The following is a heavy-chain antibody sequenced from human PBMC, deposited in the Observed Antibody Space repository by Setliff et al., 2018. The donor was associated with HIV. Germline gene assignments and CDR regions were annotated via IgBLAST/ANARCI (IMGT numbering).Heavy chain of an antibody. CDR1: GSSISGHF. CDR2: IYTTGST. V-gene: IGHV4-59*11. J-gene: IGHJ3*02. CDR3: ARVPPEYSSSSQAFDI. D-gene: IGHD6-6*01. Sequence: NPSETLSLTCTVSGSSISGHFWTWIRQPPGKGLEWIGYIYTTGSTNYNPSLTSRVTISVDTSKNKFSLKMRSVTAADTAVYYCARVPPEYSSSSQAFDIWGQGTKVTVSS.